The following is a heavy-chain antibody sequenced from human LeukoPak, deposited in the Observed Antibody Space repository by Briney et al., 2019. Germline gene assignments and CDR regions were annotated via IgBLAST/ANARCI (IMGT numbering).Heavy chain of an antibody. CDR3: ARDPGGPYYFDY. J-gene: IGHJ4*02. CDR1: GFTFSSYW. CDR2: INSDGSST. D-gene: IGHD6-25*01. Sequence: PGGSLRLSCAASGFTFSSYWMHWVRQAPGKGLVWVSRINSDGSSTSYADSVKGRFTISGDNAKNTLYLQMNSLRAEDTAVYYCARDPGGPYYFDYWGQGTLVTVSS. V-gene: IGHV3-74*01.